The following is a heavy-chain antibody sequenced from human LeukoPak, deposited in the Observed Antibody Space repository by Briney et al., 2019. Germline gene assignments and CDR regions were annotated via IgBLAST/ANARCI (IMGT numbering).Heavy chain of an antibody. CDR1: GFTFSSYW. J-gene: IGHJ4*02. CDR3: ARGPTRANSSDY. V-gene: IGHV3-7*01. CDR2: IKQDGSEK. Sequence: GGSLRLSCAASGFTFSSYWMSWVRQPPGKGLEWVAKIKQDGSEKYYVDSVKGRFTISRDNAKNSLYLQMNSLRVEDTALYYCARGPTRANSSDYWGQGTLVTVS. D-gene: IGHD2/OR15-2a*01.